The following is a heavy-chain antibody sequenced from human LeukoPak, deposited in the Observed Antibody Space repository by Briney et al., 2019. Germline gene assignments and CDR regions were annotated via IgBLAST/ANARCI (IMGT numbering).Heavy chain of an antibody. V-gene: IGHV3-48*01. CDR3: ARDFHVRNYDIGGYSY. Sequence: GGSLRLSCATSGFVFSSYSMNWVRQAPGKGLEWVSYISSSSRTIYYADSAKGRFTISRDNAKNSLYLQMNSLRAEDTAVYYCARDFHVRNYDIGGYSYWGQGTLVTVSS. CDR1: GFVFSSYS. CDR2: ISSSSRTI. D-gene: IGHD3-22*01. J-gene: IGHJ4*02.